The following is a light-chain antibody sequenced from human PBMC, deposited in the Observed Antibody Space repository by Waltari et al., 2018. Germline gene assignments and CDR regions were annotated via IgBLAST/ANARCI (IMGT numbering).Light chain of an antibody. Sequence: DIQMTQSPSTLSASVGDRVTITCRASQTIGNWLAWYQQKPGNAPKLLIYKASSLKSGVPSRFSGSGSGTEFTLTISSLQPDDFATYYCQQYNSYSFTFGPGTTVDIK. CDR2: KAS. CDR3: QQYNSYSFT. V-gene: IGKV1-5*03. CDR1: QTIGNW. J-gene: IGKJ3*01.